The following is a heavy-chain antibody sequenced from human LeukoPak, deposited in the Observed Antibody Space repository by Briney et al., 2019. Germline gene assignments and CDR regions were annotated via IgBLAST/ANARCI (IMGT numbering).Heavy chain of an antibody. CDR2: INHSGST. CDR1: GGSFSGYY. J-gene: IGHJ6*03. D-gene: IGHD3-10*01. Sequence: KTSETLSLTCAVYGGSFSGYYWSWIRQPPGKGLEWIGEINHSGSTNYNPSLKSRVTISVDTSKNQFSLKLSSVTAADTAVYYCARLFNYYYYYMDVWGKGTTVTVSS. CDR3: ARLFNYYYYYMDV. V-gene: IGHV4-34*01.